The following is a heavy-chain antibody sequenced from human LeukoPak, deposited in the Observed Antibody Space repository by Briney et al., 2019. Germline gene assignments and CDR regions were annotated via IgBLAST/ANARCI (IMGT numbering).Heavy chain of an antibody. Sequence: SETLSLTCTVSGYSIRSGDYWGWIRQPPGKGLEWIGNIYHSGSTYYNPSLKSRVIISVDTSKNQFSLKLTSVTAADTAVYYCARRKGFGEGYFDSWGQGTLVTVSS. V-gene: IGHV4-38-2*02. D-gene: IGHD3-10*01. CDR2: IYHSGST. CDR1: GYSIRSGDY. J-gene: IGHJ4*02. CDR3: ARRKGFGEGYFDS.